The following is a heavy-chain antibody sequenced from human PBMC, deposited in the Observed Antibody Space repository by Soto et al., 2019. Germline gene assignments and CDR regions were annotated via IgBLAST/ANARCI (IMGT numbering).Heavy chain of an antibody. CDR2: IYYSGST. CDR1: GGSISSYY. J-gene: IGHJ5*02. CDR3: ARVFNWIVGYIWSDP. D-gene: IGHD1-20*01. Sequence: SETLSLTCTVSGGSISSYYWSWIRQPPGKGLEWIGYIYYSGSTNYNPSLQSRVTISVDTSKNQFSLKLSSVTAADTAVYYCARVFNWIVGYIWSDPRGHGTLVTVSS. V-gene: IGHV4-59*01.